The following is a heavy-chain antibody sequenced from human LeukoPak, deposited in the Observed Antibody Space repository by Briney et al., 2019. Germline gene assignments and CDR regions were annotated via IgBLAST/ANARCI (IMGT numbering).Heavy chain of an antibody. J-gene: IGHJ3*02. CDR2: ISGSGGST. CDR3: AKGYEGAFDI. CDR1: GFTFSSYA. V-gene: IGHV3-23*01. Sequence: GGSLRLSCAASGFTFSSYAMGWVRQAPGKGLEWVSDISGSGGSTYYADSVKGRFTISKDNSKNTLYLQMNSLRAEDTAVYYCAKGYEGAFDIWGQGTMVTVSS. D-gene: IGHD1-1*01.